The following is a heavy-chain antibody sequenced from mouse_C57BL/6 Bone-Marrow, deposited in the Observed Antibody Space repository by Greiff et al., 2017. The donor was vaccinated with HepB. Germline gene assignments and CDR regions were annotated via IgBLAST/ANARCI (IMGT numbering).Heavy chain of an antibody. D-gene: IGHD2-4*01. CDR3: ARLGLRRFDY. V-gene: IGHV5-17*01. Sequence: EVKVEESGGGLVKPGGSLKLSCAASGFTFSDYGMHWVRQAPEKGLEWVAYISSGSSTIYYADTVKGRITISRDNAKNTLFLQMTSLRSEDTAMYYCARLGLRRFDYWGQGTTLTVSS. CDR1: GFTFSDYG. CDR2: ISSGSSTI. J-gene: IGHJ2*01.